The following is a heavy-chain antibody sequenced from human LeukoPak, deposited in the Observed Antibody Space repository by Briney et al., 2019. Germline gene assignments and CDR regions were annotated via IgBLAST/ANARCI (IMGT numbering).Heavy chain of an antibody. CDR3: ARALTGTTDY. Sequence: TSETLSLTCTVSGGSISSYYWSWIRQPPGKGLEWIGYIYYSGSTNYNPSLKSRVTISVDTSKNQFSLKLSSVTAADTAVYYCARALTGTTDYWGQGTLVTVS. CDR2: IYYSGST. D-gene: IGHD1-20*01. CDR1: GGSISSYY. V-gene: IGHV4-59*01. J-gene: IGHJ4*02.